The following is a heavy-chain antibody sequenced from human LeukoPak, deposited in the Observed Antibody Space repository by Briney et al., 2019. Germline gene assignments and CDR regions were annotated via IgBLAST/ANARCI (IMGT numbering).Heavy chain of an antibody. D-gene: IGHD6-13*01. V-gene: IGHV3-33*01. CDR2: IWYGGSDK. Sequence: GGSLRLSCAASGFTFSENCMRWVRQAPGKGLEWVAGIWYGGSDKYYEDSVKGRFAISRDNSKNTLSLQMNSLRVEGTAVYYCARAIGSWGFNSLDYWGRGTLVTVSS. CDR3: ARAIGSWGFNSLDY. J-gene: IGHJ4*02. CDR1: GFTFSENC.